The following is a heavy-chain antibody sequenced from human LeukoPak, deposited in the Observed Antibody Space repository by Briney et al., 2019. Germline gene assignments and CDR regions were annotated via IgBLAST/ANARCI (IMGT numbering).Heavy chain of an antibody. CDR2: IYHSGST. V-gene: IGHV4-38-2*01. CDR1: GYSISSGYY. Sequence: SETLSLTCAVSGYSISSGYYWGWIRQPPGKGLEWIGSIYHSGSTYYNPSLKSRVTISVDTSKSQFSLKLSSVTAADTAVYYCARHFGVYWGQGTLVTVSS. CDR3: ARHFGVY. D-gene: IGHD3-3*01. J-gene: IGHJ4*02.